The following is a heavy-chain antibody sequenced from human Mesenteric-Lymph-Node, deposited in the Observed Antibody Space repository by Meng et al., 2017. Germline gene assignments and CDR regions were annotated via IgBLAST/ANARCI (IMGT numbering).Heavy chain of an antibody. Sequence: GGSLRLSCAASGFTFSSYEMNWVRQAPGKGLEWVSYISSSGSTIYYADSVKGRFTISRDNAKNTLYLQMNSLRAEDTAVYYCARDAIAAAGKNWFDPWGQGTLVTVSS. D-gene: IGHD6-13*01. J-gene: IGHJ5*02. V-gene: IGHV3-48*03. CDR1: GFTFSSYE. CDR3: ARDAIAAAGKNWFDP. CDR2: ISSSGSTI.